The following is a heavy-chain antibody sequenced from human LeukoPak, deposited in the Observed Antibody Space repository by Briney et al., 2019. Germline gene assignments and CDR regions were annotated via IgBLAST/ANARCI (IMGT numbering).Heavy chain of an antibody. CDR2: IGGSGGST. J-gene: IGHJ6*02. V-gene: IGHV3-23*01. CDR3: AKAVSCSSTSCYRSYGMDV. D-gene: IGHD2-2*02. CDR1: GFTFSTYV. Sequence: PGGSLRLSCAASGFTFSTYVMTWVRQAPGKGLEWVSTIGGSGGSTYYADSVKGRFTISRDNSKNTLYLQMNSLRAEDTAVYYCAKAVSCSSTSCYRSYGMDVWGQGTTVTVSS.